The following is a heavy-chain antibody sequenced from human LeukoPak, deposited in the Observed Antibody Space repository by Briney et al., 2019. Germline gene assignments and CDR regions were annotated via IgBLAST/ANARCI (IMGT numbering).Heavy chain of an antibody. D-gene: IGHD2-2*01. Sequence: GRSLRLSCAASGFTFSSYAMHWVRQAPGKGLEWVAVISYDGSNKCYADSVKGRFTISRDNSKNTLYLQMNSLRAEDTAVYYCARAVVAYYYYYMDVWGKGTTVTVSS. J-gene: IGHJ6*03. CDR2: ISYDGSNK. CDR3: ARAVVAYYYYYMDV. CDR1: GFTFSSYA. V-gene: IGHV3-30*01.